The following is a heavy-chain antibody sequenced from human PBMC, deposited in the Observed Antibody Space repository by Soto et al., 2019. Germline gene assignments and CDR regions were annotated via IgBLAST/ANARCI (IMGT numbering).Heavy chain of an antibody. CDR3: ARVLAAAGIWFDP. CDR2: MNPNSGNT. D-gene: IGHD6-13*01. J-gene: IGHJ5*02. V-gene: IGHV1-8*01. Sequence: ASVKVSCKPSGYTFTSYDINWVRQATGQGLEWMGWMNPNSGNTGYAQKFQGRVTKTRNTSISTAYMELSSLRSEDMAVYYCARVLAAAGIWFDPWGQGTLVTVSS. CDR1: GYTFTSYD.